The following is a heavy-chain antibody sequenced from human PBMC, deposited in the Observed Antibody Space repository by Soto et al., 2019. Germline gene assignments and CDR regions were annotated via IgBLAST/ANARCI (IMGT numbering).Heavy chain of an antibody. CDR1: C. D-gene: IGHD4-17*01. J-gene: IGHJ4*02. CDR3: ARPVEDYGDYRFDY. V-gene: IGHV5-51*01. Sequence: CSGRVRKINGKGLEWMGIIYPGDSDTRYSPSFQGQVTISADKSISTAYLQWSSLKASDTAMYYCARPVEDYGDYRFDYWGQGTLVTVSS. CDR2: IYPGDSDT.